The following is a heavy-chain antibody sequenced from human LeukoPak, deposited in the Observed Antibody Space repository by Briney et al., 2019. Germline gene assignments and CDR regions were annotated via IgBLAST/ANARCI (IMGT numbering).Heavy chain of an antibody. D-gene: IGHD5-12*01. V-gene: IGHV3-9*01. J-gene: IGHJ4*02. CDR1: GFTFDDYA. CDR2: ISWNSGSI. Sequence: PGGSLRLSCAASGFTFDDYAMHWVRQAPGKGLEWVSGISWNSGSIGYADSVKGRFTISRDNAKNSLYLQMNSLRAEDTALYYCAKAESGYDILPPPHYWGQGTLVTVSS. CDR3: AKAESGYDILPPPHY.